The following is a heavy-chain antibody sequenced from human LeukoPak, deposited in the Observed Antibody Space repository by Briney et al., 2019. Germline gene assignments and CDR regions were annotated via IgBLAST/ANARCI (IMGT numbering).Heavy chain of an antibody. Sequence: PGGSLRLSCAASGFTFSSYDIHWVRQAPGKGLEWVAFIRYDGSNKYYTDSVKGRFTISRDNSKNTLYLQMNSLRAEDTAVYYCAPPYYDILAGNYWGQGTLLSVSS. CDR1: GFTFSSYD. J-gene: IGHJ4*02. CDR3: APPYYDILAGNY. D-gene: IGHD3-9*01. CDR2: IRYDGSNK. V-gene: IGHV3-30*02.